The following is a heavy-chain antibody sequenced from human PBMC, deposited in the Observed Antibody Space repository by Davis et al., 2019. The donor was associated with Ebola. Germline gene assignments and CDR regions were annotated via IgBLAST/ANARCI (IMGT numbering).Heavy chain of an antibody. CDR3: AREIASQYCSGGTCYLDN. V-gene: IGHV4-39*01. J-gene: IGHJ4*02. CDR2: IYYSGTT. Sequence: GSLRLSCNVSGGSLSSFTSYWAWIRQPPGKGLEWIGNIYYSGTTYYNPSLKSRVTISMDTSKNQFSLKLSSVTAADTAVYYCAREIASQYCSGGTCYLDNWGQGTLVTVAS. CDR1: GGSLSSFTSY. D-gene: IGHD2-15*01.